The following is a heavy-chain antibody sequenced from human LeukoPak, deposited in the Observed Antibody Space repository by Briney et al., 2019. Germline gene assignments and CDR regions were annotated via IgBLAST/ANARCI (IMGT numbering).Heavy chain of an antibody. D-gene: IGHD4-17*01. CDR2: ISYDGSNK. CDR3: AREKDYGDYSPDYYYGMDV. V-gene: IGHV3-30*04. J-gene: IGHJ6*02. CDR1: GFTFSSYA. Sequence: AGRSLRLSCAASGFTFSSYAMHWVRQAPGKGPEWVAVISYDGSNKYYADSVKGRFTISRDNSKNTLYLQMNSLRAEDTAVYYCAREKDYGDYSPDYYYGMDVWGQGTTVTVSS.